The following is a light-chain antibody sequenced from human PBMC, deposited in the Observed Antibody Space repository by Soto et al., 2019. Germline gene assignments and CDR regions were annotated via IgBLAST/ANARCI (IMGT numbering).Light chain of an antibody. V-gene: IGKV1-9*01. CDR1: QGINNY. Sequence: DIQLTQSPSFLSASVGDRVTITCRASQGINNYLGWYQQKPGKAPKLLIYAASTLQSGVPSRFSGSGSGTAFNLTISRLPPEDFVTYFCQQLNSYPITFGPGTKVDI. J-gene: IGKJ3*01. CDR3: QQLNSYPIT. CDR2: AAS.